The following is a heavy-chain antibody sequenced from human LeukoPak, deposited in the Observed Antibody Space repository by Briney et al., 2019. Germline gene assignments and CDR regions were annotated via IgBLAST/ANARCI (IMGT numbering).Heavy chain of an antibody. J-gene: IGHJ4*02. D-gene: IGHD1-1*01. Sequence: PSETLSLTCTVSGYSISSGFYWGWIRQPPGKGLEWIGSIYHSGSTHYNSSLKSRVTISVDTSKNQLSLKLSSVTAADTAVYHCARGVGLTQGGTFDYWGQGTLVTVSS. CDR3: ARGVGLTQGGTFDY. CDR1: GYSISSGFY. V-gene: IGHV4-38-2*02. CDR2: IYHSGST.